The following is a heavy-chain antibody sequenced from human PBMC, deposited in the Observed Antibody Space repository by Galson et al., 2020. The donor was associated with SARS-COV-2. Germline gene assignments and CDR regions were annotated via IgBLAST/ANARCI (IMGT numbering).Heavy chain of an antibody. V-gene: IGHV1-3*01. CDR2: IHPDNGNT. CDR3: ARDLDSSVWYGLDN. J-gene: IGHJ4*02. CDR1: GYTFKSYL. Sequence: SVKVSCKVSGYTFKSYLIHWVRQTPVQRLEWMGWIHPDNGNTKYSQKFQGRVTITSDTSATTVYMELSSPRSEDTAVYYCARDLDSSVWYGLDNWGQGTLVTVST. D-gene: IGHD6-19*01.